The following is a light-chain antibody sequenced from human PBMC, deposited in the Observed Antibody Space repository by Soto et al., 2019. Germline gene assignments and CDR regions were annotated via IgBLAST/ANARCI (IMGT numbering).Light chain of an antibody. V-gene: IGKV3-20*01. Sequence: EFVLTQSPGTLSLSPGERATLSCMASQTVRNNYLAWYQQKPGQAPRLLIYDASSRATGIPDRFSGGGSGTDFTLTISRLEPEDFAVYYCQQFSSYPLTFGGGTKVYIK. J-gene: IGKJ4*01. CDR2: DAS. CDR1: QTVRNNY. CDR3: QQFSSYPLT.